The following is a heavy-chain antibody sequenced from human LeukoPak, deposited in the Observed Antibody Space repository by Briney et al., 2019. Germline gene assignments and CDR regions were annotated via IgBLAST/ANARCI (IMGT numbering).Heavy chain of an antibody. Sequence: PGGSLRLSCAASGFTFSSYAMSWVRQAPGKGLEWVSAISGSGGSTYYADSVKGRFTISRDTSKNTVYLQMNSLRPEDTAVYHCAKEGSPYISRWFDCWGQGTLVTVSS. J-gene: IGHJ4*02. D-gene: IGHD6-13*01. CDR2: ISGSGGST. CDR3: AKEGSPYISRWFDC. V-gene: IGHV3-23*01. CDR1: GFTFSSYA.